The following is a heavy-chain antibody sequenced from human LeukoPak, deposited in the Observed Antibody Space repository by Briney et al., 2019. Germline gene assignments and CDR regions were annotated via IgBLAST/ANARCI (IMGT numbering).Heavy chain of an antibody. CDR3: AKSLYGGCDY. D-gene: IGHD3-16*02. J-gene: IGHJ4*02. CDR2: ISGSGGST. CDR1: GFTFSNYA. V-gene: IGHV3-23*01. Sequence: GGSLRLSCAASGFTFSNYAMSWVRQAPGKGLEWVSGISGSGGSTYYADSVKGHFTISRDNSKNTLYLQMNSLRAEDTAIYYCAKSLYGGCDYWGQGTVVTVSS.